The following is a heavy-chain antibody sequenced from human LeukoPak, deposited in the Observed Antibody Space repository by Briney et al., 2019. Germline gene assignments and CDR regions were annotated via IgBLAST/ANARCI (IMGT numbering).Heavy chain of an antibody. CDR2: IKSKVYRGTT. CDR3: TRDLRASHPGQYYYMDV. CDR1: GFTFSDYY. J-gene: IGHJ6*03. V-gene: IGHV3-49*03. Sequence: GGSLRLSCAASGFTFSDYYMSWFRQAPGKGLEWIGFIKSKVYRGTTEYAASVKGRFTISRDDSKSIAYLQINSLKTEDTAVYYCTRDLRASHPGQYYYMDVWGTGTTVTVSS.